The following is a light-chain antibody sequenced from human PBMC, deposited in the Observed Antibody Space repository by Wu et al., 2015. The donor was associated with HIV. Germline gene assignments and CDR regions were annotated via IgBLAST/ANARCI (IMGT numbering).Light chain of an antibody. CDR2: DAP. V-gene: IGKV3-11*01. J-gene: IGKJ4*01. CDR1: QSVSSY. Sequence: EIVLTQSPATQSLSPGERATLSCRASQSVSSYLAWYQQKPGQAPRLLIYDAPNRATGIPARFSGSGSGTDFTLTISSLEPEDFAVYYCQQRSNWPPGLTFGGGTKVEIK. CDR3: QQRSNWPPGLT.